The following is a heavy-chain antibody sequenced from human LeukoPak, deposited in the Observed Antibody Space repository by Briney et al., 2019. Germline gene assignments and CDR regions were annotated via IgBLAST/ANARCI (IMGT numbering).Heavy chain of an antibody. J-gene: IGHJ4*02. CDR3: ARGPSGEFDY. Sequence: ASAKVSCKASGYTFTSYTIHWVRQAPGQGLEWMGWINAGKGNTRYSQKFQGRVTMTRNTSISTAYMELSSLRSEDTAVYYCARGPSGEFDYWGQGTLVTVSS. CDR1: GYTFTSYT. D-gene: IGHD3-10*01. V-gene: IGHV1-3*01. CDR2: INAGKGNT.